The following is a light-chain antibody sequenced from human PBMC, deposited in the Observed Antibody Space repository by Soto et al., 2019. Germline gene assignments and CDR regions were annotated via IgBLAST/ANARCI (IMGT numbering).Light chain of an antibody. V-gene: IGLV2-14*01. J-gene: IGLJ2*01. Sequence: QSALTQPASVSGSPRQSITISCTGTSSDVGGYNYVSWYQQHPGKAPKLMIYEVSNRPSGVSNRFSGSRSGNTASLTISGLQAEDHAEYYFSSYTSRSTLVFGGGTKLTVL. CDR2: EVS. CDR1: SSDVGGYNY. CDR3: SSYTSRSTLV.